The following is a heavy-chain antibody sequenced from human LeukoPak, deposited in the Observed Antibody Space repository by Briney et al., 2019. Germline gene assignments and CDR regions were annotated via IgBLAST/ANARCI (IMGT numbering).Heavy chain of an antibody. D-gene: IGHD1-26*01. Sequence: GESLKISCKGSGYSFTSYWIGWVRQMPGKGLEWMGIIYPGDSDTRYSPSFQGQVTISADKSISTAYLQWSSLKASDTAMYYCATSAIVGATSIDAFDIWGQGTMVTVSS. CDR1: GYSFTSYW. J-gene: IGHJ3*02. V-gene: IGHV5-51*01. CDR2: IYPGDSDT. CDR3: ATSAIVGATSIDAFDI.